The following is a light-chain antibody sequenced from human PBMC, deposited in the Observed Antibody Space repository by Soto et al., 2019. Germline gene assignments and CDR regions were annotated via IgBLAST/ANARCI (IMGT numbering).Light chain of an antibody. Sequence: EIVLTQSPATLSVSPGERSTLSCRASQSVSTNLVWFQHKRGHAPRLLIYGASTRATSVPGRFSGTGSGTEFTLTISSLQSEDSAVYYCQQYNHWWTFGQVTKLDIK. V-gene: IGKV3-15*01. CDR1: QSVSTN. CDR2: GAS. J-gene: IGKJ1*01. CDR3: QQYNHWWT.